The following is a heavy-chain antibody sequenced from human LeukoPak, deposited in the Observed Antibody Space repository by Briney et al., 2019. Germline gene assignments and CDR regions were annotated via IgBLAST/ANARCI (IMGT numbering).Heavy chain of an antibody. J-gene: IGHJ6*03. Sequence: SVKVSCKASGGTFSSYAISWVRQAPGQGLEWMGGIIPIFGTANYAQKFQGRVTITADESTSTAYMELSSLRSEDTAVYYCARDCDFWSGYYTSRDYYYYMDVWGKGTTVTVSS. CDR3: ARDCDFWSGYYTSRDYYYYMDV. V-gene: IGHV1-69*13. CDR2: IIPIFGTA. D-gene: IGHD3-3*01. CDR1: GGTFSSYA.